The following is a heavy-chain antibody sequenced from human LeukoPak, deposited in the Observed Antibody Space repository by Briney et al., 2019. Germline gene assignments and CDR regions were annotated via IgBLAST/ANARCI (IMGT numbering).Heavy chain of an antibody. D-gene: IGHD6-19*01. Sequence: PGGSLRLSCAASGFTFSSYEMNWVRQAPGEGLEWVSYISSSGSTIYYADSVKGRFTISRDNAKNSLYLQMNSLRAEDTAVYYCARGRYSSGFDYWGQGTLVTVSS. V-gene: IGHV3-48*03. CDR2: ISSSGSTI. CDR1: GFTFSSYE. J-gene: IGHJ4*02. CDR3: ARGRYSSGFDY.